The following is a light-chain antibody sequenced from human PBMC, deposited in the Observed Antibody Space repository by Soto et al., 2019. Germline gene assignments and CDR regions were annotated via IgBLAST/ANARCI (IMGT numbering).Light chain of an antibody. CDR3: CSYAGSYV. CDR1: SSDVGGYNY. V-gene: IGLV2-11*01. CDR2: DVS. J-gene: IGLJ1*01. Sequence: QSALTQPRSVSGSPGQSVTISCTGTSSDVGGYNYVSWYQQHPGKAPKLMIYDVSKRPSGVPDRFSGSKSGNTASLTISGLQAEDEDDYYCCSYAGSYVFGTWTKLTVL.